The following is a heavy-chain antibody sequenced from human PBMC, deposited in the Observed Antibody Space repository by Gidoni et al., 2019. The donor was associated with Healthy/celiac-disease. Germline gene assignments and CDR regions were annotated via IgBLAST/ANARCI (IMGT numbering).Heavy chain of an antibody. Sequence: EVQLLESGGGLVQPGGSLRLSCAASGFTFSSYAMSWVRQAPGKGLEWVSAISGSGGSTYYADSVKGRFTISRDNSKNTLYLQMNSLRAEDTAVYYCAKDTLSSIAALDAFDIWGQGTMVTVSS. J-gene: IGHJ3*02. V-gene: IGHV3-23*01. D-gene: IGHD6-6*01. CDR2: ISGSGGST. CDR1: GFTFSSYA. CDR3: AKDTLSSIAALDAFDI.